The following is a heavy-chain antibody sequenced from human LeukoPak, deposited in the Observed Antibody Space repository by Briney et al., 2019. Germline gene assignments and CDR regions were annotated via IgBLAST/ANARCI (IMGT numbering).Heavy chain of an antibody. Sequence: ASVTVSCKASGYTFTSFWIQWVRQAPGQGLEWMGLINPSDGSTTYTHRFQGRVTVTRDTSTSTVYMDLSSLRSEDTAVYYCARAPRDSSTMLDRWGQGTLVTVSS. CDR1: GYTFTSFW. CDR2: INPSDGST. J-gene: IGHJ5*02. V-gene: IGHV1-46*01. D-gene: IGHD6-13*01. CDR3: ARAPRDSSTMLDR.